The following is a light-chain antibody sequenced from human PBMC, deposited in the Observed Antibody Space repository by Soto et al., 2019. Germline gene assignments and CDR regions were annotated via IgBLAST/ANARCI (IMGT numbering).Light chain of an antibody. CDR2: AAS. J-gene: IGKJ1*01. Sequence: DIQMTQSPSSVSASIGDRVTITCRASQVINFWLAWYQQKPGKAPKLLIYAASSLQSGVPSRFSGSGSGTDFTLXISSXXXXDFATYYCQQANSFPPTFGQGTKVEIK. CDR3: QQANSFPPT. V-gene: IGKV1-12*01. CDR1: QVINFW.